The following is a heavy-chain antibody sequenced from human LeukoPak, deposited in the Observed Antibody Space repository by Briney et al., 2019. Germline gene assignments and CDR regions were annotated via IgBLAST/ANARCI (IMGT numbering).Heavy chain of an antibody. CDR2: IIGSGGST. Sequence: GGSLRLSCAASGFTFSSYAMSWVRQAPGKGLECVSAIIGSGGSTYYADSVKGRFTISRDNSKNTLYLQMNSPRAEDTAVYYCAKDRYSSSWYWFDPWGQGTLVTVSS. J-gene: IGHJ5*02. CDR1: GFTFSSYA. D-gene: IGHD6-13*01. V-gene: IGHV3-23*01. CDR3: AKDRYSSSWYWFDP.